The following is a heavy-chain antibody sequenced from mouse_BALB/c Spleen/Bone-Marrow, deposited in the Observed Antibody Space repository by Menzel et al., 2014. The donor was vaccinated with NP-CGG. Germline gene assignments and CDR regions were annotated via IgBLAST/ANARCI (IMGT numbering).Heavy chain of an antibody. CDR2: IWSGGST. V-gene: IGHV2-2*02. CDR1: GFSLTFYG. Sequence: VQLVESGPGLVQPSQSLSITCTVSGFSLTFYGVHWVRQSPGKGLEWLGVIWSGGSTDYNAAFISRLSISKDNSKSQVFFKMNSLQANDTAIYYCARNVIKRGAMDYWGQGTSVTVSS. D-gene: IGHD2-4*01. CDR3: ARNVIKRGAMDY. J-gene: IGHJ4*01.